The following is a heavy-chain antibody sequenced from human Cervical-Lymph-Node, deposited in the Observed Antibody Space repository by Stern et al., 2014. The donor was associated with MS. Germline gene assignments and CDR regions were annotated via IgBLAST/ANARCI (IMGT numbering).Heavy chain of an antibody. CDR1: GGSIGSYY. CDR3: ASFADTAMVMGGNWFDP. CDR2: SYNSGST. V-gene: IGHV4-59*08. Sequence: VQLVESGPGLVKPSETLSLTCTVSGGSIGSYYWTWIRQSPGKGLEWIGYSYNSGSTNYNPSLRSRVTISVDTSKNQISLKLSSVTAADTAVYFCASFADTAMVMGGNWFDPWGQGTLVTVSS. J-gene: IGHJ5*02. D-gene: IGHD5-18*01.